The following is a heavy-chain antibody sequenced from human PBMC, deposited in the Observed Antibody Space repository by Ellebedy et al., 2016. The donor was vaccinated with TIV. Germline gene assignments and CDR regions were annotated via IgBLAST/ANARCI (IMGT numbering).Heavy chain of an antibody. V-gene: IGHV1-2*02. CDR3: ARRTYDY. CDR2: INPSIGGR. CDR1: GYTFTDYY. J-gene: IGHJ4*02. Sequence: AASVKVSCKASGYTFTDYYIHWVRQAPGQGLEWMGWINPSIGGRKYAQKFQGRVTLTSDTSITTAYLDLSRLGSDDTAVYYCARRTYDYWGQGTLVTVSS.